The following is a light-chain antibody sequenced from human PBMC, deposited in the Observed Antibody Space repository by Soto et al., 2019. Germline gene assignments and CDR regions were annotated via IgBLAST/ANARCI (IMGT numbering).Light chain of an antibody. CDR2: EVS. J-gene: IGLJ2*01. CDR3: SSYSSANTVI. V-gene: IGLV2-14*01. Sequence: QSALTQPASVSASPGQSITISCTGTSSDIGGYIYVSWYQHHPGKAPRLMIYEVSSRPSGVSNRFSGSKSGNTASLTISGLQAEDEALYYCSSYSSANTVIFGGGTKVTVL. CDR1: SSDIGGYIY.